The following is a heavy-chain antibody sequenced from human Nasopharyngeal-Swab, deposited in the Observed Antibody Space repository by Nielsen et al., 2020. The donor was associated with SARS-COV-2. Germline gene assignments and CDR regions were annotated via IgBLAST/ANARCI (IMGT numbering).Heavy chain of an antibody. Sequence: SETLSLTCAVYGGSFSGYYWGWIRQPPGKGLEWIGSIYYSGSTYYNPSLKSRVTISVDTSKNQFSLKLSSVTAADTAVYYCAIVADYYYYYYMDVWGKGTTVTVSS. D-gene: IGHD4/OR15-4a*01. CDR3: AIVADYYYYYYMDV. CDR1: GGSFSGYY. V-gene: IGHV4-34*01. CDR2: IYYSGST. J-gene: IGHJ6*03.